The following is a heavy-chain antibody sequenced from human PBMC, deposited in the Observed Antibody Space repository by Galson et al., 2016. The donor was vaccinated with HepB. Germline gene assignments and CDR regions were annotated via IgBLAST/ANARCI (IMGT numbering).Heavy chain of an antibody. J-gene: IGHJ4*02. Sequence: SLRLSCAASGFSFSRYGMHWVRQAPGKGLEWVVVISYDGNNKNYADSVKGRFTISRDSSNNTLFLQVNSLRTEDTAVYYCAKERDVIAADPSLDSWGQGAPVTVSS. CDR1: GFSFSRYG. CDR3: AKERDVIAADPSLDS. V-gene: IGHV3-30*18. CDR2: ISYDGNNK. D-gene: IGHD2-15*01.